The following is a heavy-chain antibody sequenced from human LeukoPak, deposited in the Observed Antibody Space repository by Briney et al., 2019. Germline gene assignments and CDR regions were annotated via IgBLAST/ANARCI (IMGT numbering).Heavy chain of an antibody. CDR2: VSGSGAAT. Sequence: GGSLRLSCAASGFTFSTYAMTWVRQAPGKGLEWVSLVSGSGAATYYADSLEGRFAISRDNAKNTLYLQLSSLRAGDTAIYYCAKTGGGSYLTGYNLDHWGQGALVTVSS. J-gene: IGHJ4*02. CDR3: AKTGGGSYLTGYNLDH. D-gene: IGHD3-9*01. V-gene: IGHV3-23*01. CDR1: GFTFSTYA.